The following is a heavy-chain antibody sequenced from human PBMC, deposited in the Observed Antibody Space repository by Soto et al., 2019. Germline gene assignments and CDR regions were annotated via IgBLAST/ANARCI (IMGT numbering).Heavy chain of an antibody. V-gene: IGHV4-34*01. CDR3: ARDSNWNPFDY. CDR2: INHSGST. Sequence: TSETLSLTCAVYGGSFSGYYWSWIRQPPGKGLEWIGEINHSGSTNYNPSLKSRVTISVDTSKNQFSLKLSSVTAADTAVYYCARDSNWNPFDYWGQGTLVTVSS. CDR1: GGSFSGYY. D-gene: IGHD1-20*01. J-gene: IGHJ4*02.